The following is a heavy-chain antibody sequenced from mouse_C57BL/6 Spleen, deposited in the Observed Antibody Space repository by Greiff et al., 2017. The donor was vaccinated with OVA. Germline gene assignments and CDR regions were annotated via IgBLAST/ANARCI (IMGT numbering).Heavy chain of an antibody. CDR3: ARWGNDYDGAY. V-gene: IGHV1-50*01. D-gene: IGHD2-4*01. CDR2: IDPSDSYT. Sequence: VQLQQPGAELVKPGASVKLSCKASGYTFTSYWMQWVKQRPGQGLEWIGEIDPSDSYTNYNQKFKGKATLTVDTSSSTAYMQLSSLTSEDSAVYYCARWGNDYDGAYWGQGTLVTVSA. CDR1: GYTFTSYW. J-gene: IGHJ3*01.